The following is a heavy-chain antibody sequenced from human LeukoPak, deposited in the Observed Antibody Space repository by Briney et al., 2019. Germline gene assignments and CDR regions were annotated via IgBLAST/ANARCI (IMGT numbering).Heavy chain of an antibody. CDR3: ATELRYSYGYPNYYYGMDV. D-gene: IGHD5-18*01. CDR2: FDPEDGET. J-gene: IGHJ6*04. Sequence: ASVKVSCKVSGYTLTESSMHWVRQAPGKGLEWMGGFDPEDGETIYAQKFQGRVTMTEDTSTDTAYMELSSLRSEDAAVYYCATELRYSYGYPNYYYGMDVWGKGTTVTVSS. V-gene: IGHV1-24*01. CDR1: GYTLTESS.